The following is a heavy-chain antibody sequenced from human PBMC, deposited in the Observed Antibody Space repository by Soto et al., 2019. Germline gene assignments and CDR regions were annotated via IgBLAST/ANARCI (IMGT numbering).Heavy chain of an antibody. D-gene: IGHD6-13*01. CDR2: IYYSGST. V-gene: IGHV4-59*01. J-gene: IGHJ4*02. CDR3: ARAIAAAEYYFDY. Sequence: QVQLQESGPGLVKPSEPLSLTCTVSGGSISSYYWSWIRQPPGKGLEWIGYIYYSGSTNYNPSLKSRVTISVDTSKNQFSLKLSSVTAADTAVYYCARAIAAAEYYFDYWGQGTLVTVSS. CDR1: GGSISSYY.